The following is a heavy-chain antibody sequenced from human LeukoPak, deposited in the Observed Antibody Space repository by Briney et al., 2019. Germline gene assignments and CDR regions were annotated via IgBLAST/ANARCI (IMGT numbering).Heavy chain of an antibody. CDR3: ARSGLVATIKVPAFYY. CDR2: INPNSGGT. Sequence: GASVKVSCKASGYTFTGYYMHWVRQAPGQGLEWMGWINPNSGGTNYAQKFQGRVTMTRDTSISTAYMELSRLRSDDTAVYYCARSGLVATIKVPAFYYWGQGTLVTVSS. CDR1: GYTFTGYY. D-gene: IGHD5-12*01. J-gene: IGHJ4*02. V-gene: IGHV1-2*02.